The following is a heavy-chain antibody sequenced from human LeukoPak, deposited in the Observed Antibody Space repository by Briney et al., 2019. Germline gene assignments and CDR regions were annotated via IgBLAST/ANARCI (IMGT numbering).Heavy chain of an antibody. J-gene: IGHJ3*02. CDR1: GYSISSSYY. CDR2: IYYSGST. Sequence: SETLSLTCTVSGYSISSSYYWGWIRQPPGKGLECIGSIYYSGSTYYNPSLKSRVTISVDTSKNQFSLKLSSVTAADTAVYYCARSSEITMVRGVIWAFDIWGQGTMVTVSS. CDR3: ARSSEITMVRGVIWAFDI. V-gene: IGHV4-38-2*02. D-gene: IGHD3-10*01.